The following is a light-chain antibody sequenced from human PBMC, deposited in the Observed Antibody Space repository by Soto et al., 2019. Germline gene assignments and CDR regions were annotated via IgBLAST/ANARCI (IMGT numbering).Light chain of an antibody. V-gene: IGKV1-5*01. CDR2: DAS. CDR1: QSISHF. CDR3: PQYTSYSRA. J-gene: IGKJ1*01. Sequence: QMTLAQGKRVAPVGRRITITSSASQSISHFLAWYQQKPGKVPKLLIYDASNLGSGVPSRFSGSGSGTDFTLTISGLQPDDFTTYYCPQYTSYSRAFGQGTKVDI.